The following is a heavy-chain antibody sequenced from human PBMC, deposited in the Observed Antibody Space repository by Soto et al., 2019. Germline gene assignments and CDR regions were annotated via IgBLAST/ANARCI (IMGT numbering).Heavy chain of an antibody. Sequence: SQTLSLTCVGSGDTVSSNSVAWNWVRQSPSRGLEWLGRTYYRSRWYSDYAVSVRSRIDINADTSKNQASLQLNSVTPEDTAVYYCARSEEDSDYYYYGMDVWGQGTTVTVS. J-gene: IGHJ6*02. D-gene: IGHD2-15*01. CDR1: GDTVSSNSVA. CDR2: TYYRSRWYS. CDR3: ARSEEDSDYYYYGMDV. V-gene: IGHV6-1*01.